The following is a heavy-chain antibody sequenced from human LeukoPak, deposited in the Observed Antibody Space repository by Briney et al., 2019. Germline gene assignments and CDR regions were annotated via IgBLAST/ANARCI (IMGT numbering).Heavy chain of an antibody. CDR2: IYYSGST. CDR3: ARHPRGRNGFDP. CDR1: GGSISSYY. J-gene: IGHJ5*02. V-gene: IGHV4-59*08. Sequence: PSETLSLTCTVSGGSISSYYWSWIRQPPGKGLEWIGYIYYSGSTNYNPSLKSRVTISVDTSKNQFSLKLSSVTAADTAVYYCARHPRGRNGFDPWGQGTLVTVSS.